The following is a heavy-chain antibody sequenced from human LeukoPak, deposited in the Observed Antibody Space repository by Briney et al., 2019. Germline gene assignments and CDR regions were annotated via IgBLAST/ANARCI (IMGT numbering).Heavy chain of an antibody. CDR3: ARDYDSSGYSYYFDY. Sequence: GGSLRLSCAASGFTFSSYAMHWVRQAPGKGLEWVAVMSYDGSNKYYADSVKGRFTISRDNSKNTLYLQMNSLRAEDTAVYYCARDYDSSGYSYYFDYWGQGTLVTVSS. D-gene: IGHD3-22*01. CDR2: MSYDGSNK. CDR1: GFTFSSYA. J-gene: IGHJ4*02. V-gene: IGHV3-30-3*01.